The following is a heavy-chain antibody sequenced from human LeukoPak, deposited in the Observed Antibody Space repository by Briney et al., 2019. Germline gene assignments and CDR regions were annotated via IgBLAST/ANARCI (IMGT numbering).Heavy chain of an antibody. J-gene: IGHJ6*03. CDR3: ARDMGDSSSWYGRAEFYYYYYYMDV. Sequence: ASVKVSCKASGYTFTSYAMNWVRQAPGQGLEWMGWINTNTGNPTYAQGFTGRFVFSLDTSVSTAYLQISSLKAEDTAVYYCARDMGDSSSWYGRAEFYYYYYYMDVWGKGTTVTVSS. V-gene: IGHV7-4-1*02. CDR1: GYTFTSYA. D-gene: IGHD6-13*01. CDR2: INTNTGNP.